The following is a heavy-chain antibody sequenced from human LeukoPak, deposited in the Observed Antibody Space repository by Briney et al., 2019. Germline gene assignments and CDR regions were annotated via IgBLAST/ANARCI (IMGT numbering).Heavy chain of an antibody. Sequence: SETLSLTRTVSGYSISSGYYWGWIRQPPGKGLEWIGSIYHSGSTYYNPSLKSRVTISVDTSKNQFSLKLSSVTAADTAVYYCARRRLWFGELPIDYWGQGTLVTVSS. V-gene: IGHV4-38-2*02. J-gene: IGHJ4*02. CDR1: GYSISSGYY. CDR2: IYHSGST. D-gene: IGHD3-10*01. CDR3: ARRRLWFGELPIDY.